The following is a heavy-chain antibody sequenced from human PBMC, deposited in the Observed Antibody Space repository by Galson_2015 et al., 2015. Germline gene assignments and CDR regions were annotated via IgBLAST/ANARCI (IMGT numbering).Heavy chain of an antibody. CDR2: ISSSGSTI. D-gene: IGHD5-24*01. V-gene: IGHV3-11*01. CDR3: ARCKDYNLGHFDY. J-gene: IGHJ4*02. CDR1: GFTFSDYY. Sequence: LRLSCAASGFTFSDYYMSWIRQAPGKGLEWVSYISSSGSTIYYADSVKGRFTISRDNAKNSLYLQMNSLRAEDTAVYYCARCKDYNLGHFDYWGQGTLVTVSS.